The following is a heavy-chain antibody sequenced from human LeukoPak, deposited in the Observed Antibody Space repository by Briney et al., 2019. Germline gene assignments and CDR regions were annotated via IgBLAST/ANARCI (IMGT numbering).Heavy chain of an antibody. CDR3: AKSNGYGLVDI. V-gene: IGHV4-34*01. CDR1: GGSFSGYY. Sequence: PSETLSLTCAVYGGSFSGYYWSWIRQPPGKGLEWIGEINHSGSTNYNPSLKSRLTISLDTSRNQFSLRLNSVTAADTAVYYCAKSNGYGLVDIWGQGTMVTVSS. D-gene: IGHD3-10*01. CDR2: INHSGST. J-gene: IGHJ3*02.